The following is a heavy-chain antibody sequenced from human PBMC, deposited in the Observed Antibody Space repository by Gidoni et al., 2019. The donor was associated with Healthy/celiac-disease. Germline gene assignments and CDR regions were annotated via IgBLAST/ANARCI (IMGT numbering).Heavy chain of an antibody. J-gene: IGHJ4*02. CDR3: ARFSNTGSGSYYYFDY. D-gene: IGHD3-10*01. CDR1: GGTFSSYT. Sequence: QVQLVQSGAEVKKPGSSVKVSCKASGGTFSSYTISWVRQAPGQGLEWMGRIIPILGIANYAQKFQGRVTITADKSTSTAYMELSSLRSEDTAVYYCARFSNTGSGSYYYFDYWGQGTLVTVSS. CDR2: IIPILGIA. V-gene: IGHV1-69*02.